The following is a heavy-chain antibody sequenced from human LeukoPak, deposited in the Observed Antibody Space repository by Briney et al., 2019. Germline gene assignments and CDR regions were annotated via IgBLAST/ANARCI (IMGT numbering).Heavy chain of an antibody. Sequence: PSETLCLTCTVSGGSITSSGYYWGWIRQRPGKGREWSVSIYYSGSTYYTPSLKSRVTISVDTTKNQFSLKLSSVTAADTAVYYCAREVGLDYYDSSGYYYHIDYWGQGTLVTVSS. CDR2: IYYSGST. CDR1: GGSITSSGYY. CDR3: AREVGLDYYDSSGYYYHIDY. J-gene: IGHJ4*02. D-gene: IGHD3-22*01. V-gene: IGHV4-39*07.